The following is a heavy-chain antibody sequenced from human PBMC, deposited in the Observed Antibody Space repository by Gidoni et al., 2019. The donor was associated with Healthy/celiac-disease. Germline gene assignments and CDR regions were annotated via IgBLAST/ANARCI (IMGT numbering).Heavy chain of an antibody. CDR2: MWYDGSNK. CDR1: GFTFSSDG. Sequence: QVQLVESGGGVVQPGRSLRLSCAASGFTFSSDGMHWLRQAPGKGREWVAVMWYDGSNKYYADSVKGRFTSSRDNSKTTLYLQMTSLRAEDTAVYYCARGGGMTPQTDYWGQGTLVTVSS. D-gene: IGHD3-16*01. V-gene: IGHV3-33*01. J-gene: IGHJ4*02. CDR3: ARGGGMTPQTDY.